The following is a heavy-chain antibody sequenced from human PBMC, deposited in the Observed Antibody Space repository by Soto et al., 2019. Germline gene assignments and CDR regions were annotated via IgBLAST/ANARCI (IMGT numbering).Heavy chain of an antibody. CDR3: ARGRQNSGWIFDY. CDR1: GDTASGTSAG. J-gene: IGHJ4*01. Sequence: SQTLSLTCAITGDTASGTSAGWSWVRQPPSRGLEWLGRVYCKAKWYYEYAVSVRGRITINRDTSKNPFSLQLNSVTAEDTAVYFCARGRQNSGWIFDYWGQGTLVTVSS. V-gene: IGHV6-1*01. CDR2: VYCKAKWYY. D-gene: IGHD1-26*01.